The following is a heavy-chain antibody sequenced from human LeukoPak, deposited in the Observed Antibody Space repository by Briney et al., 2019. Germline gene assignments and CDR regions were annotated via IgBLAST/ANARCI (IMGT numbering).Heavy chain of an antibody. J-gene: IGHJ4*02. CDR2: IYYSGST. V-gene: IGHV4-39*01. D-gene: IGHD3-3*01. CDR1: GGSISSSSYY. CDR3: ARQTKDFWSGYYTNFDY. Sequence: SETLSLTCTVSGGSISSSSYYWGWIRQPPGKGLEWIGSIYYSGSTYYNPSLKSRVTISVDTSKNQFSLKLGSVTAADTAVYYCARQTKDFWSGYYTNFDYWGQGTLVTVSS.